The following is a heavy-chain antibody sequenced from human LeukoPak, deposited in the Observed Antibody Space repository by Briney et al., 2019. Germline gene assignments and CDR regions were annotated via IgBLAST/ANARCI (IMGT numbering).Heavy chain of an antibody. J-gene: IGHJ3*02. D-gene: IGHD4-17*01. CDR1: GSTFSSYA. CDR2: ISYDGSNK. V-gene: IGHV3-30-3*01. Sequence: GGSLRLSCAASGSTFSSYAMHWVRQAPGKGLKWVAVISYDGSNKYYADSVKGRFTISRDNSKNTLYLQMNSLRAEDTAVYYCARGLPYGDYGGNAFDIWGQGTMVTVSS. CDR3: ARGLPYGDYGGNAFDI.